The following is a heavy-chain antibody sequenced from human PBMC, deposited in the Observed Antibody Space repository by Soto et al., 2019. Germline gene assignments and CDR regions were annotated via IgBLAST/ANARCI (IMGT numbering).Heavy chain of an antibody. Sequence: ASVKVSCKVSGYTLTELSMHWVRQAPGKGLEWMGGFDPEDGETIYAQKFQGRVTMTEDTSTDTAYMELSSLRSEDTAVYYCATGESDGQVYGSGWSALFDYWGQGTLVTVSS. CDR1: GYTLTELS. J-gene: IGHJ4*02. D-gene: IGHD6-19*01. CDR2: FDPEDGET. V-gene: IGHV1-24*01. CDR3: ATGESDGQVYGSGWSALFDY.